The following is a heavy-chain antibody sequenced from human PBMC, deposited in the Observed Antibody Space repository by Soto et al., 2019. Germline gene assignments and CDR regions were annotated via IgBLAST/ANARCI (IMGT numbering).Heavy chain of an antibody. CDR1: GFTFSSYG. V-gene: IGHV3-30*18. CDR2: ISYDGSNK. Sequence: QPGGSLRLSCAASGFTFSSYGMHWVRQAPGKGLEWVAVISYDGSNKYYADSVKGRFTISRDNSKNTLYLQMNSLRAEDAAVYYCAKDSDEDITIFGVQNLGYYFDYWGQGTLVTVSS. D-gene: IGHD3-3*01. CDR3: AKDSDEDITIFGVQNLGYYFDY. J-gene: IGHJ4*02.